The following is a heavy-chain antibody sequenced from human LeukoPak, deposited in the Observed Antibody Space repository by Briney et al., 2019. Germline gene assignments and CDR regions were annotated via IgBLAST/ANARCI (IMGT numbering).Heavy chain of an antibody. V-gene: IGHV3-23*01. J-gene: IGHJ6*03. CDR2: ISGSGGST. CDR1: GFTFSSYA. CDR3: ARRLRYYYYYMDV. Sequence: GGSLRLSCTAYGFTFSSYAMSWVRQAPGKGLEWVSAISGSGGSTYYADSVKGRFTISRDNSKNTLYLQMNSLRAEDTAVYYCARRLRYYYYYMDVWGKGTTVTVSS.